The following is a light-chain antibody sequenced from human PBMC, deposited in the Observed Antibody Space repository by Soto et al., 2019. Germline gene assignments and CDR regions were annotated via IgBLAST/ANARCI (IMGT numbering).Light chain of an antibody. J-gene: IGKJ2*01. V-gene: IGKV3-20*01. CDR2: GVF. CDR1: QTVKSDY. Sequence: VLTQSPGTVSLSTGGRATLSCTTRQTVKSDYLAWYQQKPGQAPRLLIYGVFNRAIGIPDSFSGSESGPYFTLPISGLDPEDSAVYYCQHYDASPRTFGQGTNPEI. CDR3: QHYDASPRT.